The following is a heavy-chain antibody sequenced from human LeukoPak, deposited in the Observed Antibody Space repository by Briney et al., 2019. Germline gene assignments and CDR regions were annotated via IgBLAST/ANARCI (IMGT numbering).Heavy chain of an antibody. Sequence: GGSLRPSCSASGLTLSGYWMHWVCQIPGKGLVWVSRIDSDGSGTSYADSVKGRFTISRDDVKNMLYLQMNSLRVEDTGLYYCSTVEHFWGQGTLVTVSS. D-gene: IGHD1/OR15-1a*01. CDR2: IDSDGSGT. V-gene: IGHV3-74*01. CDR1: GLTLSGYW. J-gene: IGHJ4*02. CDR3: STVEHF.